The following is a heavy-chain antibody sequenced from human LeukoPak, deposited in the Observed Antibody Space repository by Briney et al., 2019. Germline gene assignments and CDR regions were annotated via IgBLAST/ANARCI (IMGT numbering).Heavy chain of an antibody. CDR2: IYYGGST. J-gene: IGHJ4*02. D-gene: IGHD2-15*01. CDR1: GGSISSSSYY. Sequence: SETLSLTCTVSGGSISSSSYYWGWIRQPPGKGLEWIGSIYYGGSTYYNPSLKSRVTISVDTSKNQFSLKLSSVTAADTAVYYCARSRGPQQGSPLFDYWGQGTLVTVSS. CDR3: ARSRGPQQGSPLFDY. V-gene: IGHV4-39*07.